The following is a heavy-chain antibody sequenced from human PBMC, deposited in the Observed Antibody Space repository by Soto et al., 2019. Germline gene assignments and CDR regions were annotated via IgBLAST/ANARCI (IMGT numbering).Heavy chain of an antibody. V-gene: IGHV3-23*01. CDR1: GFTFSSYA. J-gene: IGHJ6*03. D-gene: IGHD3-10*01. CDR3: AKVVSLGRGVIIPPLLYYMDV. Sequence: GGSLRLSCAASGFTFSSYAVSWVRQAPGKGLEWVSAISGSGGSTYYADSVKGRFTISRDNSKNTLYLQMNSLRAEDTAVYYCAKVVSLGRGVIIPPLLYYMDVWGKGTTVTVSS. CDR2: ISGSGGST.